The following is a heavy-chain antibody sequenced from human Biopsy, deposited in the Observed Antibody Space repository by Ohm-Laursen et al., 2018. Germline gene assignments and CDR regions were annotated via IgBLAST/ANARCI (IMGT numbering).Heavy chain of an antibody. D-gene: IGHD3-22*01. Sequence: ASVKVSCKASGFIFTSYGLSWVRQAPGQGLEWMGWISSSNDNTNYAQKFQGRVTMTADTSTSTAYMELRSLRSDDTAVYYCARDFFNSSGYFYYYNGVDLWGQGTTVTVSS. CDR3: ARDFFNSSGYFYYYNGVDL. V-gene: IGHV1-18*01. CDR1: GFIFTSYG. J-gene: IGHJ6*02. CDR2: ISSSNDNT.